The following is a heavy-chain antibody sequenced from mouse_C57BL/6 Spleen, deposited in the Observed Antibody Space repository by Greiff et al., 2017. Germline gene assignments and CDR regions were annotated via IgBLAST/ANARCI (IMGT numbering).Heavy chain of an antibody. J-gene: IGHJ1*03. CDR1: GYSITSGYY. CDR3: ARNHYYGSSPYWYFDV. CDR2: ISYDGSN. Sequence: EVKLLESGPGLVKPSQSLSLTCSVTGYSITSGYYWNWIRQFPGNKLEWMGYISYDGSNNYNPSLKNRISITRDTSKNQFFLKLNSVTTEDTATYYCARNHYYGSSPYWYFDVWGTGTTVTVSS. V-gene: IGHV3-6*01. D-gene: IGHD1-1*01.